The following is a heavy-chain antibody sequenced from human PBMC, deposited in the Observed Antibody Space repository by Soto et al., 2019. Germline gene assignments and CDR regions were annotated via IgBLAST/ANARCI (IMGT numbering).Heavy chain of an antibody. CDR3: ATWHEREHAYDV. Sequence: EVRLLESGGGLVKPGGSLRLSCATSGLTFSNYAMSWVRQAPGGGLEWVSSMSGSSSTTYYADSVRGRFTISRDRSKNTLYLQMSSLRAEDTALYYCATWHEREHAYDVWGQGTTVTVSS. J-gene: IGHJ3*01. V-gene: IGHV3-23*01. CDR1: GLTFSNYA. CDR2: MSGSSSTT. D-gene: IGHD1-1*01.